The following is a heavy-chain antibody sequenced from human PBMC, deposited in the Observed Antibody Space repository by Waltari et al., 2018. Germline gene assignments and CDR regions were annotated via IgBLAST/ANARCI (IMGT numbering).Heavy chain of an antibody. CDR1: GGSISSYF. CDR2: IYYSGST. J-gene: IGHJ6*03. Sequence: QVQLQESGPGLVKPSETLSLTCTVSGGSISSYFWSWIRQPPGKGLEWIGYIYYSGSTNYNPSLKSRVTISVDTSKNQFSLKLSSVTAADTAVYYCARQGGGYDPYYYYYMDVWGKGTTVTVSS. CDR3: ARQGGGYDPYYYYYMDV. D-gene: IGHD5-12*01. V-gene: IGHV4-59*01.